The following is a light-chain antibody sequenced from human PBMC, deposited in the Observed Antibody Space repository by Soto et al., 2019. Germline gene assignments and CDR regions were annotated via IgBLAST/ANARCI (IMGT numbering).Light chain of an antibody. J-gene: IGKJ1*01. Sequence: ILMTQAPATVSVSPGESATLSCRARQNIYYNVAWYQHRPGQAPRLLIYRAATMAPGVPARFSGSGSGTEFTLTISSLQPEDFTVYACLQYHNLWALGQGTKVEI. CDR2: RAA. V-gene: IGKV3-15*01. CDR3: LQYHNLWA. CDR1: QNIYYN.